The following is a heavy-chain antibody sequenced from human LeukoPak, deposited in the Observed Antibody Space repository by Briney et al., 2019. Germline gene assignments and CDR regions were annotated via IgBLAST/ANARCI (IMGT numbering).Heavy chain of an antibody. D-gene: IGHD3-10*01. V-gene: IGHV4-39*07. CDR3: ARVLAGSYSNWFDP. J-gene: IGHJ5*02. CDR2: IYYSGST. Sequence: SETLSLTCTVSGGSISSNNYYWGWIRQPPGKGLEWIGSIYYSGSTYYNPSLKSRVTISVDTSKNQFSLKLSSVTAADTAVYYCARVLAGSYSNWFDPWGQGTLVTVSS. CDR1: GGSISSNNYY.